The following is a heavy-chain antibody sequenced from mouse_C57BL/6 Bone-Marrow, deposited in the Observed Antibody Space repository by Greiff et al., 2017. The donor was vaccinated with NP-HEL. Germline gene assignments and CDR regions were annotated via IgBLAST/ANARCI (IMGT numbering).Heavy chain of an antibody. CDR1: GYTFTSYW. D-gene: IGHD2-1*01. J-gene: IGHJ3*01. V-gene: IGHV1-64*01. Sequence: VQLQQSGAELVKPGASVKLSCKASGYTFTSYWMHWVKQRPGQGLEWIGMIHPNSGSTNYNEKFKSKATLTVDKSSSTAYMQLSSLTSEDSAVYYCARSFYYGNYFAYWGQGTLVTVSA. CDR3: ARSFYYGNYFAY. CDR2: IHPNSGST.